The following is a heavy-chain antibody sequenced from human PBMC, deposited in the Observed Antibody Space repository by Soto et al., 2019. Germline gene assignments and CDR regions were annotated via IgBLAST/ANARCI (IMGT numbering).Heavy chain of an antibody. V-gene: IGHV1-18*01. CDR1: GDTITNYG. J-gene: IGHJ4*02. Sequence: QVQLVQSGGEVRKPGASVKVSCKASGDTITNYGISWVRQAPGQGLEWMGWISFYNGNTKYAQNLQGRVTLTTDTSTSTAYMELRSLRSDDTEVYYCASATSIAVAGKESWGQGTLVTVSS. CDR3: ASATSIAVAGKES. CDR2: ISFYNGNT. D-gene: IGHD6-19*01.